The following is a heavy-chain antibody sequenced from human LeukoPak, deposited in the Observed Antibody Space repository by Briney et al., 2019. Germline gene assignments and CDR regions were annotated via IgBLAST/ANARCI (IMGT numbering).Heavy chain of an antibody. CDR2: IIPIFGTA. CDR1: GGTFSSYA. V-gene: IGHV1-69*05. J-gene: IGHJ4*02. D-gene: IGHD3-16*01. Sequence: ASVEVSCKASGGTFSSYAISWVRQAPGQGLEWMGGIIPIFGTANYAQKLQGRVTMTTDTSTSTAYMELRSLRSDDTAVYYCARGGAAPFWGGDYWGQGTLVTVSS. CDR3: ARGGAAPFWGGDY.